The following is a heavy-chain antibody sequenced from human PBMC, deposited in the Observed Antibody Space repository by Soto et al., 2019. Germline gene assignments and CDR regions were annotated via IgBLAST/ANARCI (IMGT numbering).Heavy chain of an antibody. CDR2: IYYSGST. Sequence: SETLSLTCGVSGGSICSSSYYWGWIRQPPGKGLEWIGSIYYSGSTYYNPSLKSRVTISVDTSKNQFSLKLSSVTAADTAVYYCARLGQDIVVVVAAPSYFDYWGQGTLVTVSS. CDR3: ARLGQDIVVVVAAPSYFDY. D-gene: IGHD2-15*01. CDR1: GGSICSSSYY. V-gene: IGHV4-39*01. J-gene: IGHJ4*02.